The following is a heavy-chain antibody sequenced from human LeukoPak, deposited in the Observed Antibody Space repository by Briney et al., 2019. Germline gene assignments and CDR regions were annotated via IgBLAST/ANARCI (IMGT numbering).Heavy chain of an antibody. CDR3: AHRSITAAARRLYYFDY. V-gene: IGHV2-5*01. Sequence: ESSPTLFNPTQTLTRTCTFSGCSLSTRGVGVGWIRHPPGNALGWLAHIYWNDDKRSSPSLKSRLTITKDTSTNQVVLTLTDMDPVDTATYYCAHRSITAAARRLYYFDYWGQGNVVAVSS. J-gene: IGHJ4*02. CDR2: IYWNDDK. CDR1: GCSLSTRGVG. D-gene: IGHD6-13*01.